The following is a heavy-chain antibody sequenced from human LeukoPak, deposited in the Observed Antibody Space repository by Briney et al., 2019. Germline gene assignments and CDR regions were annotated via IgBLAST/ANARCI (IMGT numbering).Heavy chain of an antibody. D-gene: IGHD6-13*01. V-gene: IGHV3-11*01. Sequence: GSLXLSCATSGFTFSDYHMNWIRQAPGKGLEWVSYISSSGGIIYYADSVKGRFTISRDNTKNSLYLQMNSLRAEDTAVYYCAFPWGSSWFYSDCWGQGTLVTVSS. CDR1: GFTFSDYH. J-gene: IGHJ4*01. CDR2: ISSSGGII. CDR3: AFPWGSSWFYSDC.